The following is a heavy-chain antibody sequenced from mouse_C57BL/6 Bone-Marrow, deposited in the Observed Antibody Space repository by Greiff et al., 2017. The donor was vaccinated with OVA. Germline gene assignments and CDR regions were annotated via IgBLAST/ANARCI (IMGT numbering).Heavy chain of an antibody. CDR2: IDPSDSYT. CDR3: ARLAMDY. Sequence: QVQLQQSGAELVKPGASVKLSCKASGYTFTSYWMQWVKQRPGQGLEWIGEIDPSDSYTNYNQKFKGKATLTVDTSSSTAYMQLSSLTSEDSAVYYCARLAMDYWGQGTSVTVSS. V-gene: IGHV1-50*01. CDR1: GYTFTSYW. J-gene: IGHJ4*01.